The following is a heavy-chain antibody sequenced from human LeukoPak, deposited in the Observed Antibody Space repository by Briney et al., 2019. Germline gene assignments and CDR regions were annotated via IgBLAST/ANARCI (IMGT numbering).Heavy chain of an antibody. CDR3: ARATLWFGEGPNWFDP. CDR2: IYYSGST. V-gene: IGHV4-59*01. J-gene: IGHJ5*02. CDR1: GGSISGYY. D-gene: IGHD3-10*01. Sequence: SETLSLTCTVSGGSISGYYWSWIRQPPGKGLEWIGYIYYSGSTNYNPSLKSRVTISIDTSKNQFSLKLSSVTAADTAVYYCARATLWFGEGPNWFDPWGQGTLVTVSS.